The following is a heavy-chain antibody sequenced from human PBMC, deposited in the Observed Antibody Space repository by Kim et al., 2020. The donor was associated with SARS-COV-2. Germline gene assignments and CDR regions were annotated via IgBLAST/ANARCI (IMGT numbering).Heavy chain of an antibody. V-gene: IGHV3-49*04. CDR3: TRDMYYYGSGSYAY. D-gene: IGHD3-10*01. CDR2: IRSKAYGGTT. CDR1: GFTFGDYA. Sequence: GGSLRLSCTASGFTFGDYAMSWVRQAPGKGLEWVGFIRSKAYGGTTEYAASVKGRFTISRDDSKSIAYLQMNSLKTEDTAVYYCTRDMYYYGSGSYAYWGQGTLVTVSS. J-gene: IGHJ4*02.